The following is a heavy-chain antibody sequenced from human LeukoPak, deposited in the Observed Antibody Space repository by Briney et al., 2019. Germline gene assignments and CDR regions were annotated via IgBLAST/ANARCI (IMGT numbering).Heavy chain of an antibody. D-gene: IGHD3-16*01. V-gene: IGHV3-21*01. Sequence: GGSLRLSCAASGFTFSSYSMNWVRQAPGKGLEWVSSISSSSSYIYYADSAKGRFTISRDNAKNSLYLQMNSLRAEDTAVYYCASRGEQRKIDYWGQGTLVTVSS. CDR1: GFTFSSYS. CDR2: ISSSSSYI. CDR3: ASRGEQRKIDY. J-gene: IGHJ4*02.